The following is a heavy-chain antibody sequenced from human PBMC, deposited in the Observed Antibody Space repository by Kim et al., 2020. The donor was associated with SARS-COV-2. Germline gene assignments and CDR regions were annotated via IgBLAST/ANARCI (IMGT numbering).Heavy chain of an antibody. Sequence: IYYADSGKGRFTISRDNAKNSLYLQMNSLRAEDTAVYYCARVMRWLQGDYWGQGTLVTVSS. D-gene: IGHD5-12*01. CDR3: ARVMRWLQGDY. CDR2: I. J-gene: IGHJ4*02. V-gene: IGHV3-21*01.